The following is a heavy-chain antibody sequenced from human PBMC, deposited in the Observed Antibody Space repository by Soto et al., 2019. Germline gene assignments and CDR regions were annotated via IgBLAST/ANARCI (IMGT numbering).Heavy chain of an antibody. Sequence: QVQLVESGGGVVQPGRSLRLSCAASGFSFSSYAMHWVRQAPGKGLEWVAVISYDGSNKYYADSVKGRFTISRDNSKNTLYLQMNSLRAEDTAVYYCARDTWGQGTLVTVSS. J-gene: IGHJ5*02. CDR3: ARDT. CDR1: GFSFSSYA. V-gene: IGHV3-30-3*01. CDR2: ISYDGSNK.